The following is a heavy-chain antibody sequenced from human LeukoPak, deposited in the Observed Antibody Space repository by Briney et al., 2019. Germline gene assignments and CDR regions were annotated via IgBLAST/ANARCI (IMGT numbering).Heavy chain of an antibody. CDR3: ASEWSPENTIFGVGAFDI. CDR2: ISAYNGNT. Sequence: ASVKVSCKASGYTFTSYGISWVRQAPGQGLEWMGWISAYNGNTNYAQRLQGRVTMTTDTSTSTAYMELRSLRSDDTAVYYCASEWSPENTIFGVGAFDIWGQGTMVTVSS. V-gene: IGHV1-18*01. D-gene: IGHD3-3*01. J-gene: IGHJ3*02. CDR1: GYTFTSYG.